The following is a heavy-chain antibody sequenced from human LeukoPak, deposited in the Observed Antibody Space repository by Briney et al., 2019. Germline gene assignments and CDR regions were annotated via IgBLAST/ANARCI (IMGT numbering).Heavy chain of an antibody. CDR1: GGSISRSYYY. J-gene: IGHJ5*02. CDR3: SRHEHKALAGDT. Sequence: SETLSLTCSVSGGSISRSYYYWGWIRQPPGKGLEWIGTIYYSGNTFYNPSLKSRVTISVDTSINHFSLTLASLTAADTAVYFCSRHEHKALAGDTWGQGTLVTVSS. D-gene: IGHD6-19*01. V-gene: IGHV4-39*01. CDR2: IYYSGNT.